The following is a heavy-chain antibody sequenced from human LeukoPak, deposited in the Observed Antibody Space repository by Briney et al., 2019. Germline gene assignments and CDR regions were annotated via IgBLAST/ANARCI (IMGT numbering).Heavy chain of an antibody. V-gene: IGHV1-8*01. CDR3: ARGLGRMATMDWFDP. J-gene: IGHJ5*02. Sequence: ASVKVSCKASGYTFTSYDINWVRQATGQGLQWMGWMNPNSGNTGYAQKFQGRVTMTRNTSISTAYMELSSLRSEDTAVYYCARGLGRMATMDWFDPWGQGTLVTVSS. D-gene: IGHD5-24*01. CDR2: MNPNSGNT. CDR1: GYTFTSYD.